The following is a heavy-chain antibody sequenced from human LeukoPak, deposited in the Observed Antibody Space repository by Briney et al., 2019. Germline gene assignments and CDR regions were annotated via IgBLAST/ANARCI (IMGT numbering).Heavy chain of an antibody. CDR1: GGSFSGYY. J-gene: IGHJ3*02. CDR2: INHSGST. D-gene: IGHD3-22*01. V-gene: IGHV4-34*01. CDR3: ARGSDSLYSDSSGYPHAFDI. Sequence: PSETLSLTCAVYGGSFSGYYWSWIRQPPGKGLEWIGEINHSGSTNYNPSLKSRVTISVDTSKNQFSLKLSSVTAADTAVYYCARGSDSLYSDSSGYPHAFDIWGQGTMVTVSS.